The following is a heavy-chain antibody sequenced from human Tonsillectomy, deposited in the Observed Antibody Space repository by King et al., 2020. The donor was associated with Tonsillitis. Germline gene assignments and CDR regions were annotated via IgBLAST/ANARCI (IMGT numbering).Heavy chain of an antibody. J-gene: IGHJ4*02. CDR3: ARFRPLWSSGEY. D-gene: IGHD6-19*01. CDR2: INPNSGGT. Sequence: QVQLVESGAEVKKPGASVKVSCKASGYNFTGYYMHWVRQAPGQGLEWMGWINPNSGGTNYAQKFQGRVTMTRDTSISTAYMELNRLRSDDTAVYYCARFRPLWSSGEYWGQGTLVTVSS. CDR1: GYNFTGYY. V-gene: IGHV1-2*02.